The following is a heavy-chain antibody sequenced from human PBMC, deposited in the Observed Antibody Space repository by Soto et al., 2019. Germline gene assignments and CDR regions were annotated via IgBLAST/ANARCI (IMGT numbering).Heavy chain of an antibody. J-gene: IGHJ4*02. CDR2: MYPGDPDT. CDR3: ARGNRPPPYRFEY. V-gene: IGHV5-51*01. Sequence: GGALKVSWKGSWYRFTRYWIGWLGRLPGKGLGWMGIMYPGDPDTRYSPSFQGQVTISADKSISPAYLQWSSLKASDTAIYYCARGNRPPPYRFEYWGQGTPVTVSS. CDR1: WYRFTRYW. D-gene: IGHD6-6*01.